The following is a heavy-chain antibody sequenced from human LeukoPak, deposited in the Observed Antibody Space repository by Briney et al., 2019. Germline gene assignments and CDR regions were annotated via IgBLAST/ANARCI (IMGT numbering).Heavy chain of an antibody. D-gene: IGHD3-22*01. V-gene: IGHV3-23*01. CDR3: AKVPDSSGYFNNYYMDV. CDR1: GFTFSSNG. Sequence: GGSLRLSCAASGFTFSSNGMSWVRQAPGKGLEWVSGISGSGGSTYYADSVKGRFTISRDNSKNTLYLQMASLRAEDTAVYYCAKVPDSSGYFNNYYMDVWGKGTTVTVSS. J-gene: IGHJ6*03. CDR2: ISGSGGST.